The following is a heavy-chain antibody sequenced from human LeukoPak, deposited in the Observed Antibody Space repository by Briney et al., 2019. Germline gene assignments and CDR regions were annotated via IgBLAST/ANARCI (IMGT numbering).Heavy chain of an antibody. D-gene: IGHD5-18*01. CDR1: GYTFTSYG. V-gene: IGHV1-18*04. CDR3: ARDLYDGNSARDPIGIQLWLH. CDR2: ISAYNGNT. Sequence: ASVKVSCKASGYTFTSYGISWVRQAPGQGLEWMGWISAYNGNTNYAQKLQGRVTMTTDTSTSTAYMELRSLRSDDTAVYYCARDLYDGNSARDPIGIQLWLHWGQGTLVTVSS. J-gene: IGHJ4*02.